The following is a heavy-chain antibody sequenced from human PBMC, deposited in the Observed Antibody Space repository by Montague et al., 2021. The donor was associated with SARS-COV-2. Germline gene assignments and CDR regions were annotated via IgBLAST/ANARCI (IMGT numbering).Heavy chain of an antibody. V-gene: IGHV6-1*01. D-gene: IGHD2-15*01. CDR3: ARTTTRMLYTENAFDI. Sequence: CAISGDSVSSNTATWNWIRQSPSRGLEWLGRTYYRSKWYHDYAISLKGRITINPDTSKNQFSLQLSSVAPEDTAVFYCARTTTRMLYTENAFDIWGQGTMVTVSS. J-gene: IGHJ3*02. CDR2: TYYRSKWYH. CDR1: GDSVSSNTAT.